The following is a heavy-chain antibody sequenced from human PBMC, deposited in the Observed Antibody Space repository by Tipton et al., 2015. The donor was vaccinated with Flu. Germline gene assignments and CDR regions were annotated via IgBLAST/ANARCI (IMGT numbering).Heavy chain of an antibody. CDR2: IYYSGST. CDR3: ARCGPVRPCYYFGMDV. CDR1: GGSISSSSYY. J-gene: IGHJ6*02. Sequence: TLSLTCTVSGGSISSSSYYWGWIRQPPGKGLEWIGSIYYSGSTYYNPSLKSRVTISADTSKNQFSLKRSSETAADTAVYYCARCGPVRPCYYFGMDVWGQGTTVPVSS. V-gene: IGHV4-39*01. D-gene: IGHD6-6*01.